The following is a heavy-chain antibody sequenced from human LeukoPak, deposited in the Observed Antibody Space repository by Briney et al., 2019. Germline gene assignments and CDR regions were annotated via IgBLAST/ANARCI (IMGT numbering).Heavy chain of an antibody. CDR2: IYYSGST. CDR1: GGSISSYY. J-gene: IGHJ5*02. CDR3: ARERGRFLEWLFAFDP. Sequence: PSETLSLTCTVSGGSISSYYWSWIRQPPGKGLEWIGYIYYSGSTNYNPSLKSRVTIPVDTSKNQFSLKLSSVTAADTAVYYCARERGRFLEWLFAFDPWGQGTLVTVSS. V-gene: IGHV4-59*01. D-gene: IGHD3-3*01.